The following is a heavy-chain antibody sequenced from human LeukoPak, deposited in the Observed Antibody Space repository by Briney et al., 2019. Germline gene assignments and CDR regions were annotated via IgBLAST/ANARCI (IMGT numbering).Heavy chain of an antibody. J-gene: IGHJ4*02. CDR3: AKDNRRHYTSGPNPDSLH. D-gene: IGHD6-19*01. V-gene: IGHV3-74*01. Sequence: GGSLRLSCAASGLTFSSHWMHWVRQAPEKGLVWVSRITNDGSSTTYADSVKGRFTISRDNAKNSLYLQMNSLRVEDTAFYYCAKDNRRHYTSGPNPDSLHWGQGALVTVSS. CDR2: ITNDGSST. CDR1: GLTFSSHW.